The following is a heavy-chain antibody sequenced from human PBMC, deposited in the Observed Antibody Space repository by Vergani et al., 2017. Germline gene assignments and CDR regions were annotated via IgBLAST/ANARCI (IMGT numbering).Heavy chain of an antibody. V-gene: IGHV4-59*01. CDR2: IYYSGST. CDR3: ARDRGGLGYFDY. J-gene: IGHJ4*02. D-gene: IGHD4-23*01. CDR1: GGSISSYY. Sequence: QVQLQESGPGLVKPSETLSLTCTVSGGSISSYYWSWIRQPPGKGLEWIGYIYYSGSTNYNPSLKSRVTISVDTSKNQISLKLSSVTAADTAVYYCARDRGGLGYFDYWGQGTLVTVSS.